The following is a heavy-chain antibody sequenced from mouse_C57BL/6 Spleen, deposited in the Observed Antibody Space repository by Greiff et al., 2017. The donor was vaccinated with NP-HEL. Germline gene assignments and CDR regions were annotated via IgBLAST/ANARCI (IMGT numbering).Heavy chain of an antibody. CDR3: ARGTHYYGSSYVRYFDV. CDR2: IHPNSGST. V-gene: IGHV1-64*01. CDR1: GYTFTSYW. D-gene: IGHD1-1*01. Sequence: QVQLKQPGAELVKPGASVKLSCKASGYTFTSYWMHWVKQRPGQGLEWIGMIHPNSGSTNYNEKLKSKATLTVGKSSRKAYMQLSSLTSDDSAVYYCARGTHYYGSSYVRYFDVWGTGTTVTVSS. J-gene: IGHJ1*03.